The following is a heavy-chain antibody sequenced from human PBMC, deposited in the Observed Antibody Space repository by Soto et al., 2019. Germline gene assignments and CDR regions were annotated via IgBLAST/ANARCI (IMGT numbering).Heavy chain of an antibody. V-gene: IGHV3-23*01. J-gene: IGHJ5*02. D-gene: IGHD3-10*01. CDR1: GVTFSNYA. CDR3: AKQRADDSSGADTFYFDA. CDR2: LSGSGGTT. Sequence: PGRSLKLSCTVSGVTFSNYAMNWVRQAPGKGLEWVSSLSGSGGTTYYADSVKGRFIISRDNSKNTLYLLMNSLRAEDTALYDCAKQRADDSSGADTFYFDAWGRGAWVTVS.